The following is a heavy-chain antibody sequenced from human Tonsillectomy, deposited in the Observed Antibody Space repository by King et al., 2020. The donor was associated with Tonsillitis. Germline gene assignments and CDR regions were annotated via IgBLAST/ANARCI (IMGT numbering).Heavy chain of an antibody. V-gene: IGHV3-23*04. J-gene: IGHJ4*02. Sequence: VQLVESGGGLVQPGGSLRLSCAASGFIFGSYAMSWVRQAPGKGLEWVSLISGSGGDTYYADSVKDRFTISRDNSKHTLSLQMNNLRAEDTALYYCAKIYGYSRGPFDSWGQGTLVTGSS. D-gene: IGHD6-19*01. CDR1: GFIFGSYA. CDR3: AKIYGYSRGPFDS. CDR2: ISGSGGDT.